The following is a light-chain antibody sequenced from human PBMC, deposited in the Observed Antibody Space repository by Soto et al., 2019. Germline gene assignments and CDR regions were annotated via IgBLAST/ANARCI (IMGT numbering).Light chain of an antibody. CDR1: QSISVY. V-gene: IGKV1-39*01. CDR3: QQSYKTLYT. CDR2: AAS. Sequence: DIQMTQSPSSLSASVGDRVTITCRASQSISVYLNWYQQKPGKAPNLLIYAASTLQSGVPSRFSGSGTGTLFTLTISSLQPEDFATYYCQQSYKTLYTFGQGTKLEIK. J-gene: IGKJ2*01.